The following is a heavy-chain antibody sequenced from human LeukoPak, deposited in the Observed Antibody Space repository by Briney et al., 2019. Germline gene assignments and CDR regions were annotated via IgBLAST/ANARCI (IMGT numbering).Heavy chain of an antibody. V-gene: IGHV3-23*01. Sequence: GGSLRLSCAASGFXFTTYSISWVRQAPGKGRESVSAIRGSGGSTHYADSVKGRFTISRDNSKNTLYLQLNSLRAEDTAVYYCAKDTSSPIFGVAYYFAPWGQGTLVTVPS. CDR2: IRGSGGST. CDR1: GFXFTTYS. CDR3: AKDTSSPIFGVAYYFAP. D-gene: IGHD3-3*01. J-gene: IGHJ4*02.